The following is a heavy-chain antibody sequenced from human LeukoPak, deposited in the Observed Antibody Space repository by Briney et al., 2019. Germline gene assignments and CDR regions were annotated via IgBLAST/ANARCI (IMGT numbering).Heavy chain of an antibody. CDR3: ARVVTPRYCSSPSCYWKGWFDP. J-gene: IGHJ5*02. Sequence: ASVKVSCKASGYGFVLYGISWVRQAPGQGLEWMGGIIAIFGTANYAQKFQGRVTITADESTSTAYMELSSLTSEDTAVYYCARVVTPRYCSSPSCYWKGWFDPWGQGTLVTVSS. D-gene: IGHD2-2*01. CDR1: GYGFVLYG. V-gene: IGHV1-69*13. CDR2: IIAIFGTA.